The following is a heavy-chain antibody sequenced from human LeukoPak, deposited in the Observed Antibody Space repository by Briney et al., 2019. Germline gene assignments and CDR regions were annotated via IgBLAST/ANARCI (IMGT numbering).Heavy chain of an antibody. V-gene: IGHV4-59*12. D-gene: IGHD6-19*01. Sequence: SETLSLTCTVSGGSISSYYWSWIRQPPGKGLEWIGYIYYSGSTNYNPSLKSRVTISVDTSKNQFSLKLSSVTAADTAVYYCARIRQWLGTFDYWGQGTLVTVSS. CDR2: IYYSGST. CDR3: ARIRQWLGTFDY. J-gene: IGHJ4*02. CDR1: GGSISSYY.